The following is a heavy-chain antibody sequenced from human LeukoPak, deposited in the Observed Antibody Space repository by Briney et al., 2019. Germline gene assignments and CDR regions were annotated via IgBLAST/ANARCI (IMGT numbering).Heavy chain of an antibody. CDR2: IDQSGGRN. Sequence: GGSLRLSCATSGFTFSRFWMNWVRQAPGRGLEWVANIDQSGGRNNYVDSVKGRFTISRDNAKNSLFLEMSSLRADDTAVYFCARDVEGGTFDIWGQGTTVTVSS. CDR1: GFTFSRFW. V-gene: IGHV3-7*05. J-gene: IGHJ3*02. CDR3: ARDVEGGTFDI. D-gene: IGHD3-16*01.